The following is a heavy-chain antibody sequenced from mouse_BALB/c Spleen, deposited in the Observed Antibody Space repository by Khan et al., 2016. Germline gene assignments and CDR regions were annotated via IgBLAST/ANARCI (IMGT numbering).Heavy chain of an antibody. J-gene: IGHJ3*01. Sequence: QIQLVQSGPELKKPGETVKISCKASGYTFTNYGMNWVKQAPGKGLKWMGWINTYTGEPTYADDFKGRFAFSLETSASTAYLQINNLKNEETATYFCARRGYYGNSWFAYWGQGTLVTVSA. V-gene: IGHV9-3-1*01. CDR3: ARRGYYGNSWFAY. CDR1: GYTFTNYG. D-gene: IGHD2-1*01. CDR2: INTYTGEP.